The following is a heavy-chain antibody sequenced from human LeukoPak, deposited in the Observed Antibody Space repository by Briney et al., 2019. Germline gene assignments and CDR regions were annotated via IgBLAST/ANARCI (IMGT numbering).Heavy chain of an antibody. Sequence: GGSLRPSCVGSGFTFSAYWMGWVRQAPGQGLEYVSYMSNDGSYTVYADSVKGRSTISRENAKNTVYLQMNSLRAEDTAVYYCARDNWGSFDYWGQGVLITVSS. J-gene: IGHJ4*02. D-gene: IGHD7-27*01. CDR3: ARDNWGSFDY. V-gene: IGHV3-74*01. CDR2: MSNDGSYT. CDR1: GFTFSAYW.